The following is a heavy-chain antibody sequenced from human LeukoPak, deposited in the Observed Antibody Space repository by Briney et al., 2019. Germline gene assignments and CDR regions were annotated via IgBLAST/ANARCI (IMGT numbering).Heavy chain of an antibody. CDR2: LYSCGRT. Sequence: GGSLRLSCAASGFIVNSNFMSWVRQVPGKGLEWVSVLYSCGRTQYADSVNGRFTISKDSSKNTVYLQMNRLRAEDTAVYYCARHERDLIRRYAFVDWGQGTLAIVSS. D-gene: IGHD1-14*01. J-gene: IGHJ4*02. V-gene: IGHV3-66*04. CDR3: ARHERDLIRRYAFVD. CDR1: GFIVNSNF.